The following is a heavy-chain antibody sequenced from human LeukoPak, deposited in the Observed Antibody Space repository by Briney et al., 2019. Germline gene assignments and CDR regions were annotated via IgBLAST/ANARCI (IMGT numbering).Heavy chain of an antibody. CDR3: AREAGSRGRGGLDH. J-gene: IGHJ5*02. D-gene: IGHD6-13*01. V-gene: IGHV6-1*01. CDR2: TYYRSKWYN. Sequence: SQTLSLTCAISGDSVSTYSAAWNWIRQSPSRGLEWLGRTYYRSKWYNDYAVFVKSRITINPDTSKNQFSLRLKSVTPEDTAVYYCAREAGSRGRGGLDHWGQGTLVTVSS. CDR1: GDSVSTYSAA.